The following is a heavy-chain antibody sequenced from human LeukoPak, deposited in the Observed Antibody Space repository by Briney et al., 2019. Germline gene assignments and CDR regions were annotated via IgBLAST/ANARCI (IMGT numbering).Heavy chain of an antibody. CDR1: GGSFSGYY. CDR2: INHSGST. Sequence: SETLSLTCAVYGGSFSGYYWSWIRQPPGKGLEWIGEINHSGSTNYNPSLKSRVTISVDTSKNQFSLKLSSVTAADTAVYYCARGWGSHTMIVGLDYWGQGTLVTVSS. D-gene: IGHD3-22*01. J-gene: IGHJ4*02. CDR3: ARGWGSHTMIVGLDY. V-gene: IGHV4-34*01.